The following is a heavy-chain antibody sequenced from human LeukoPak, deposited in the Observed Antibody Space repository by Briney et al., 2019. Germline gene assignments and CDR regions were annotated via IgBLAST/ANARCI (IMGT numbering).Heavy chain of an antibody. CDR3: ARDASYDLTYYYMDV. V-gene: IGHV3-48*03. J-gene: IGHJ6*03. Sequence: GGSLRLSCAASGFTFSSYEMNWVRQTPGKGLEWISYISNGGSTIYYADFVKGRFTISRDNARTSLYLQMDSLRAEDTAVYYCARDASYDLTYYYMDVWGKGTTVTVSS. CDR2: ISNGGSTI. D-gene: IGHD3/OR15-3a*01. CDR1: GFTFSSYE.